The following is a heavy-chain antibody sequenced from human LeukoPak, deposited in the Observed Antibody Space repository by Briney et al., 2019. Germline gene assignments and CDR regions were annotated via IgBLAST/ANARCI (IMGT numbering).Heavy chain of an antibody. CDR1: GGSISSSSYY. D-gene: IGHD4-17*01. Sequence: SETLSLTCTVSGGSISSSSYYWGWIRQPPGKGLEWIGSIYYSGSTYYNPSLKSRVTISVDTSKNQFSLKLSSVTAADTAVYYCAGASYYGDYAYWGQGTLVTVSS. CDR3: AGASYYGDYAY. CDR2: IYYSGST. V-gene: IGHV4-39*01. J-gene: IGHJ4*02.